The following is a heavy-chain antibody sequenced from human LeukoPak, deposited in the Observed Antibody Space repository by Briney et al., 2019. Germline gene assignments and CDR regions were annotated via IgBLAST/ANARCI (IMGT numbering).Heavy chain of an antibody. CDR1: GFTFSSYW. CDR2: INSDGSST. V-gene: IGHV3-74*01. Sequence: GGSLRLSCAASGFTFSSYWMHWVRQAPGKGLVWVSSINSDGSSTSYADSVKGRFTISRDNAKNTLYLQMNSLRAEDTAVYYCARAFRGYSYGYLGYWGQGTLVTVSS. CDR3: ARAFRGYSYGYLGY. J-gene: IGHJ4*02. D-gene: IGHD5-18*01.